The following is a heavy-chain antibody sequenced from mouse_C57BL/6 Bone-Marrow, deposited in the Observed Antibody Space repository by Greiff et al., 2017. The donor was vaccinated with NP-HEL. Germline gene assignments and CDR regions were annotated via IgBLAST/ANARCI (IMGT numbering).Heavy chain of an antibody. CDR3: ARRTVVDYFDY. CDR1: GFTFSSYG. CDR2: ISSGGSYT. J-gene: IGHJ2*01. D-gene: IGHD1-1*01. Sequence: EVHLVESGGDLVKPGGSLKLSCAASGFTFSSYGMSWVRQTPDKRLEWVATISSGGSYTYYPDSVKGRFTISRDNAKNTLYLQMSSLKSEDTAMYYCARRTVVDYFDYGGQGTTLTVSS. V-gene: IGHV5-6*01.